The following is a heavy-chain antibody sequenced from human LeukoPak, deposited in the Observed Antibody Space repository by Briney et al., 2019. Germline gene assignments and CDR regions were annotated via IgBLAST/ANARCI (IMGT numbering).Heavy chain of an antibody. D-gene: IGHD3-10*02. CDR2: INHSGST. J-gene: IGHJ5*02. CDR3: ARHVGHPPNWFDP. Sequence: SETLSLTCAVYGGSFSGYYWSWIRQPPGKGLEWIGEINHSGSTNYNPSLKSRVTISVDTSKNQFSLKLSSVTAADTAVYYCARHVGHPPNWFDPWGQGTLVTVSS. V-gene: IGHV4-34*01. CDR1: GGSFSGYY.